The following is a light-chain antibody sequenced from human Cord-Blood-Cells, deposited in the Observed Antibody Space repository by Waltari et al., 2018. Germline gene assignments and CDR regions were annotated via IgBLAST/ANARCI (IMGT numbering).Light chain of an antibody. CDR2: DAS. V-gene: IGKV3-11*01. CDR3: QQRSSWT. Sequence: EIVLTQSPATLSLSPGERATLSCRASQRVSSYLACYQQKPGQAPRLLIYDASNRATGIPARFSGSGSGTDFTLTISSLEPEDFAVYYCQQRSSWTFGQGTKVEIK. CDR1: QRVSSY. J-gene: IGKJ1*01.